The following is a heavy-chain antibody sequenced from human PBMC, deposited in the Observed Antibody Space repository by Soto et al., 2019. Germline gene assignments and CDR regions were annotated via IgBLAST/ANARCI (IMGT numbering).Heavy chain of an antibody. V-gene: IGHV1-2*02. D-gene: IGHD6-13*01. CDR3: ARAPLERIAAAVYFDY. CDR1: GYTFTGYY. CDR2: INPNSGGT. J-gene: IGHJ4*02. Sequence: QVQLVQSGAEVKKPGASVKVSCKASGYTFTGYYMHWVRQAPGQGLEWMGWINPNSGGTNYAQKFQGSVTMTRDTSISTAYMELSRLRSDDTAVYYCARAPLERIAAAVYFDYWVQGTLVTVSA.